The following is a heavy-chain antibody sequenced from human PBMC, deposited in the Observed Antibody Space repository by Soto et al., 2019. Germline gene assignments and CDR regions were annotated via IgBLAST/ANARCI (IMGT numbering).Heavy chain of an antibody. Sequence: QALSLTCTISVDSVSSNSAAWNLIRQSPSRGLECLGRTYYRSKWYNDYAVSVKSRITIKPDTSKNQFSLQLNFVTPVRTAVYFCARDVTGTAYSGMEVWGQGTTVTVSS. D-gene: IGHD1-7*01. J-gene: IGHJ6*02. CDR3: ARDVTGTAYSGMEV. V-gene: IGHV6-1*01. CDR2: TYYRSKWYN. CDR1: VDSVSSNSAA.